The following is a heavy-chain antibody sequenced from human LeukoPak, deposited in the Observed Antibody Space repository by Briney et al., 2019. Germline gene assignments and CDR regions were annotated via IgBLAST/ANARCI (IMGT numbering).Heavy chain of an antibody. J-gene: IGHJ4*02. CDR2: MNPNRGNT. CDR3: ARIAAAGNWRLNY. Sequence: ASVKVSCTASGYTFTTYDIHWVRQATGQGLGWMGWMNPNRGNTGYEQKFTGRSTMTRNTSISTAYMELSSLTSEGTAVYYGARIAAAGNWRLNYWGQGTLVTVSS. CDR1: GYTFTTYD. V-gene: IGHV1-8*01. D-gene: IGHD6-13*01.